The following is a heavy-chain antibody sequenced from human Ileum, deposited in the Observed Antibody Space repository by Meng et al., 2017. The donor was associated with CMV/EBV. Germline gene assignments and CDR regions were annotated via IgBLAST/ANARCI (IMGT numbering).Heavy chain of an antibody. V-gene: IGHV3-7*01. CDR1: GFGFSDHW. CDR3: VRGGVGFSSLNFQN. D-gene: IGHD2-8*02. Sequence: LSLTRAASGFGFSDHWMSWVRQAPGKALELVANIKYDGSDIYYVDSVRGRFTVSRDNAKNSLHLQMNSLRPDDTAVYYCVRGGVGFSSLNFQNWGQGTLVTVSS. CDR2: IKYDGSDI. J-gene: IGHJ4*02.